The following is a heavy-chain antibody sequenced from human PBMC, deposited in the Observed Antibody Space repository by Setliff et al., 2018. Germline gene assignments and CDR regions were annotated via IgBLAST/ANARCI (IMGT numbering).Heavy chain of an antibody. Sequence: SETLSLTCTVSGGSISSYYWSWIRQPAGKGLEWIGRIYTSGSTNYNPSLKSRVTMSVDTSKNQFSLKLSSVTAADTAVYYCARDHGDYGYYYYYMDVWDKGTTVTVSS. J-gene: IGHJ6*03. CDR1: GGSISSYY. CDR2: IYTSGST. V-gene: IGHV4-4*07. CDR3: ARDHGDYGYYYYYMDV. D-gene: IGHD4-17*01.